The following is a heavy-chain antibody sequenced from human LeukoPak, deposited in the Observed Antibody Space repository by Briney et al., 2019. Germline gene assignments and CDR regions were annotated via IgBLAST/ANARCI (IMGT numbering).Heavy chain of an antibody. V-gene: IGHV3-73*01. CDR3: TRTRDGYNAWIFDY. CDR2: IRSKANCYAT. CDR1: GFTFSGSA. Sequence: PGGSLRLSCAASGFTFSGSAMHWVRQASGKGLEWVGRIRSKANCYATAYAASVKGRFTISSDDSKNTAYLQMNSLKTEDTAVYYCTRTRDGYNAWIFDYWGQGTLVTVSS. J-gene: IGHJ4*02. D-gene: IGHD5-24*01.